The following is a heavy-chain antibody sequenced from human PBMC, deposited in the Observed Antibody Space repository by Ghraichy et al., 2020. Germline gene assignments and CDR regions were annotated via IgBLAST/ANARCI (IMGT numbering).Heavy chain of an antibody. D-gene: IGHD6-19*01. V-gene: IGHV1-69*13. CDR2: IIPIFGTA. Sequence: SVKVSCKASGGTFSSYAISWVRQAPGQGLEWMGGIIPIFGTANYAQKFQGRVTITADESTSTAYMELSSLRSEDTAVYYCARARAGNDAFDIWGQGTMVTVSS. J-gene: IGHJ3*02. CDR3: ARARAGNDAFDI. CDR1: GGTFSSYA.